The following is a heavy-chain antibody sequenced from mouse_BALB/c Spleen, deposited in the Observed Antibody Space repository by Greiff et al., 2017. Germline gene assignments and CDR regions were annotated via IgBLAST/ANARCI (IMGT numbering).Heavy chain of an antibody. CDR3: ARGGYGSSYGDYYAMDY. CDR2: INPYNDGT. Sequence: VQLQQSGPELVKPGASVKMSCKASGYTFTSYVMHWVKQKPGQGLEWIGYINPYNDGTKYNEKFKGKATLTSDKSSSTAYMELSSLTSEDSAVYYCARGGYGSSYGDYYAMDYWGQGTSVTVSS. V-gene: IGHV1-14*01. CDR1: GYTFTSYV. J-gene: IGHJ4*01. D-gene: IGHD1-1*01.